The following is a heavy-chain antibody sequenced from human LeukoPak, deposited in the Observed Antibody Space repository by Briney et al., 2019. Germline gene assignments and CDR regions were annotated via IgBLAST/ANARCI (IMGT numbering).Heavy chain of an antibody. J-gene: IGHJ6*02. CDR1: GFTFSGYD. Sequence: TGGSLRLSCAASGFTFSGYDMSWVRQAPGKGLEWVSYTSSSSSTIYYADSVKSRFTISRDNAKNSLYLQMNSLRAEDTAVYYCARLRYYGMDVWDQGTTVTVSS. V-gene: IGHV3-48*04. CDR2: TSSSSSTI. CDR3: ARLRYYGMDV.